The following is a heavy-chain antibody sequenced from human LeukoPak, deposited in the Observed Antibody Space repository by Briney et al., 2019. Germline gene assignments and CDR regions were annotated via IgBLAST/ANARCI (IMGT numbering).Heavy chain of an antibody. D-gene: IGHD2-21*02. Sequence: VASVKVSCKASGGTFSSYAINWVRQAPGQGLEWMGWINPNSGGTNYAQKFQGRVTMTRDTSISTAYMELSRLRSDDTAVYYCARDRDVAYCGGDCYRPENWFDPWGQGTLVTVSS. V-gene: IGHV1-2*02. CDR1: GGTFSSYA. J-gene: IGHJ5*02. CDR2: INPNSGGT. CDR3: ARDRDVAYCGGDCYRPENWFDP.